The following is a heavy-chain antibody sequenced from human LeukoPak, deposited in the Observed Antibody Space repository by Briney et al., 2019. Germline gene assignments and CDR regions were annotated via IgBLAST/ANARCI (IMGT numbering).Heavy chain of an antibody. CDR2: IIPIFGTA. J-gene: IGHJ5*02. CDR3: AREMAYYDSSGYYYAGWFDP. V-gene: IGHV1-69*13. Sequence: SVKVSCKASGGTFSSYAISWVRQAPGQGLEWMGGIIPIFGTANYAQKFQGRVTITADESTSTAYMELSSLRSEDTAVYYCAREMAYYDSSGYYYAGWFDPWGQGTLVTVSS. D-gene: IGHD3-22*01. CDR1: GGTFSSYA.